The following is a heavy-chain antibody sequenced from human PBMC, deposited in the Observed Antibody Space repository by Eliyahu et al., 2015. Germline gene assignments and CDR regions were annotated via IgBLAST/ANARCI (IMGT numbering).Heavy chain of an antibody. CDR1: GGSISSYH. Sequence: QVQLQESGPGLVKPSETLSLICTVSGGSISSYHWSWIRQPAGKGLEWVGRIYGNGITDYNPSLESRITMSLDTSNNQLSLKLKSVTAADTAVYYCARDWDGYNRAFDCWGQGTLVTVSS. J-gene: IGHJ5*01. D-gene: IGHD1-14*01. CDR2: IYGNGIT. CDR3: ARDWDGYNRAFDC. V-gene: IGHV4-4*07.